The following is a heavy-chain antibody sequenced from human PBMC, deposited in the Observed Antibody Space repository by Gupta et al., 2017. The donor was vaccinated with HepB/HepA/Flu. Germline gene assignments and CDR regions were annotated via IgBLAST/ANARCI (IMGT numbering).Heavy chain of an antibody. CDR1: GGSIRSGDYY. D-gene: IGHD3-22*01. Sequence: QVQLQESGPGLVKPSQTLSLTCTVSGGSIRSGDYYWSWFRQPPGKGLEWIVYIYYSGSTYYNPSLKSRVTISVDTSKNQFSLRLSAVTAADTAVYYCASVDSSDTKGAFDIWGQGTMVTVSS. J-gene: IGHJ3*02. CDR3: ASVDSSDTKGAFDI. V-gene: IGHV4-30-4*01. CDR2: IYYSGST.